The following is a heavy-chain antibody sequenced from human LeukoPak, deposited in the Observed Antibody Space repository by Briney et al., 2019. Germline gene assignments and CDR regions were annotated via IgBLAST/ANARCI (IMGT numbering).Heavy chain of an antibody. J-gene: IGHJ4*02. D-gene: IGHD5-12*01. V-gene: IGHV3-23*01. CDR2: ISGSGGST. Sequence: GGSLRLSCGAPGFIFSSYVMSWVRQAPGKGLEWDSTISGSGGSTYYADSVKGRFTISRDNSKNTLYLQMNSLRAEDTAVYYCAKAEGWWLHYSFDYWGQGTLVTVSS. CDR3: AKAEGWWLHYSFDY. CDR1: GFIFSSYV.